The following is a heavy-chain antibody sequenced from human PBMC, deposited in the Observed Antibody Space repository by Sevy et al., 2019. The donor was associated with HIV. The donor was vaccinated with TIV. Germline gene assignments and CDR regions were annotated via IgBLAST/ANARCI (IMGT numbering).Heavy chain of an antibody. D-gene: IGHD6-13*01. CDR2: ISSSSSHI. CDR3: ARVAADDPDFYYYGMDV. Sequence: GRSLRLSCAASGFTFSSYAMNWVRQAPGKGLEWVSSISSSSSHIYAADSLKGRFTISRDNAKNSLFLQMNSLRAEDTATYYCARVAADDPDFYYYGMDVWGQGTTVTVSS. J-gene: IGHJ6*02. V-gene: IGHV3-21*01. CDR1: GFTFSSYA.